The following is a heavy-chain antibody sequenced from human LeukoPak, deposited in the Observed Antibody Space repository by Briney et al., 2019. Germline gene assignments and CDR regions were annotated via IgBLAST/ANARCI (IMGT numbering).Heavy chain of an antibody. CDR1: GFTFSSYA. V-gene: IGHV3-30-3*01. CDR2: ISYDGSNK. CDR3: ARGGSGYYPAALDY. J-gene: IGHJ4*02. Sequence: GRSLRLSCAASGFTFSSYATHWVRQAPGKGLEWVAVISYDGSNKYYADSVKGRFTISRDNSKNTLYLQMNSLRAEDTAVYYCARGGSGYYPAALDYWGQGTLVTVSS. D-gene: IGHD3-3*01.